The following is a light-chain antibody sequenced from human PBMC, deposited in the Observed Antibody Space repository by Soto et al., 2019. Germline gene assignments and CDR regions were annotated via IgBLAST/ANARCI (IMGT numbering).Light chain of an antibody. J-gene: IGKJ3*01. CDR1: QSISSW. Sequence: DIQMTQSPSTLSASVGDRVTITCRASQSISSWLAWYQQKTGKAPKLLIYKASSLESGVPSRFRGSGSGTEFTLTISSLQHDDFATYYWQQYNSYSRVFTFGPGTKVDIK. CDR3: QQYNSYSRVFT. V-gene: IGKV1-5*03. CDR2: KAS.